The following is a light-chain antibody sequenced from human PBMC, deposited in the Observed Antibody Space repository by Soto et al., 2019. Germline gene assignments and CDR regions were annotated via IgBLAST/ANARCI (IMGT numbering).Light chain of an antibody. V-gene: IGLV2-23*02. J-gene: IGLJ1*01. CDR3: GTYAGGSRV. Sequence: QSVLTPLPYVSGYRGQTITISCTGTSRDVGAYKLVSWYQQHPGKAPKLIIYEVGERPSGASNRFSGSKSGNTASLTISELHAEDEAYYYCGTYAGGSRVVGTGTKVTGL. CDR1: SRDVGAYKL. CDR2: EVG.